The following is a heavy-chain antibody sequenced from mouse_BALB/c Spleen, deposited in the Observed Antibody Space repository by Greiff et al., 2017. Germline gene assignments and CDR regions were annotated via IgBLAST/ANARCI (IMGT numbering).Heavy chain of an antibody. J-gene: IGHJ3*01. D-gene: IGHD2-10*02. Sequence: DVMLVESGGGLVKPGGSLKLSCAASGFTFSDYYMYWVRQTPEKRLEWVATISDGGSYTYYPDSVKGRFTISRDNAKNNLYLQMSSLKSEDTAMYYCASAPGGGRYGSLAYWGQGTLVTVSA. CDR2: ISDGGSYT. CDR3: ASAPGGGRYGSLAY. CDR1: GFTFSDYY. V-gene: IGHV5-4*02.